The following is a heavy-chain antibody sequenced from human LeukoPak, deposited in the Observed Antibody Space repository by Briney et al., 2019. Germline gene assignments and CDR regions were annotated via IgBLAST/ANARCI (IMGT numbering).Heavy chain of an antibody. CDR3: ARASSSWYSGWFDP. CDR1: GGSISSGGYY. J-gene: IGHJ5*02. Sequence: SETLSLTCTVSGGSISSGGYYWSWIRQPPGKGLEWIGYIYHSGSTYYNPSLKSRVTISVDRSKNQFSLKLSSVTAADTAVYYCARASSSWYSGWFDPWGQGTLVTVSS. V-gene: IGHV4-30-2*01. D-gene: IGHD6-13*01. CDR2: IYHSGST.